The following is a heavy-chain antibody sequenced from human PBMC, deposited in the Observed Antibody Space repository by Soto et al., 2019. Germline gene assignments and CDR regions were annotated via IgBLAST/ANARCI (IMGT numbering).Heavy chain of an antibody. J-gene: IGHJ4*02. Sequence: GESLKLSCKGSEFSFNANWIGWVRRLPGKGLEWMGMIYPGDSDTRYSPSLQGQVTISADKSISTTYLQWSSLKASDTAIYFCVRSANSAWYIFDYWGQGILVTVSS. V-gene: IGHV5-51*01. CDR3: VRSANSAWYIFDY. CDR1: EFSFNANW. CDR2: IYPGDSDT. D-gene: IGHD6-19*01.